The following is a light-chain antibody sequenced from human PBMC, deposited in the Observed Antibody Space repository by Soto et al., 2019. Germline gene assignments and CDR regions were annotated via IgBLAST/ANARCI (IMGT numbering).Light chain of an antibody. Sequence: SYELTQPPSGSVAPGQTARITCGGNNIGSESVHWYQQKPGQAPVVVVYDDRDRPSGIPERFSGYNSGNTATLTISRVETGDEADYYCQVWDRSIDQVIFVGGTKLTVL. CDR3: QVWDRSIDQVI. CDR2: DDR. CDR1: NIGSES. J-gene: IGLJ2*01. V-gene: IGLV3-21*02.